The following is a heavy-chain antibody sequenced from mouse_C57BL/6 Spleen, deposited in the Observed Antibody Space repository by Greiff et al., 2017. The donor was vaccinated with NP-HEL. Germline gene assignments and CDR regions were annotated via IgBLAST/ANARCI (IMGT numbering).Heavy chain of an antibody. J-gene: IGHJ3*01. CDR3: ARSTGAWFAY. V-gene: IGHV1-69*01. Sequence: QVQLKQPGAELVMPGASVKLSCKASGYTFTSYWMHWVKQRPGPGLEWIGEIDPSDSYTNYNQKFTGKSTLTVDKSSSTAYMQLSSLTSEGSAVYYCARSTGAWFAYWGQGTLVTVSA. D-gene: IGHD4-1*02. CDR2: IDPSDSYT. CDR1: GYTFTSYW.